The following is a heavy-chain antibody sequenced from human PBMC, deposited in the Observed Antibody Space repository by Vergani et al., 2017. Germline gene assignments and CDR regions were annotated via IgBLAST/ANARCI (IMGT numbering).Heavy chain of an antibody. D-gene: IGHD5-12*01. CDR1: GFTFSSYA. Sequence: EVQLVESGGGLVQPGGSLRLSCAASGFTFSSYAMHWVRQAPGKGLEYVSAISSNGGSTYYANSVKGRFTISRDNSKNTQYLQMNSLRAEDTAVYYCARGYSGYDSSPSVGAPVYWGQGTLVTVSS. CDR2: ISSNGGST. V-gene: IGHV3-64*01. J-gene: IGHJ4*02. CDR3: ARGYSGYDSSPSVGAPVY.